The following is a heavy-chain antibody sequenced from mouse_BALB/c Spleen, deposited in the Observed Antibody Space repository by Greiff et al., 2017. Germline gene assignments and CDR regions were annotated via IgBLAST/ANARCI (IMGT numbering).Heavy chain of an antibody. V-gene: IGHV5-4*02. J-gene: IGHJ4*01. CDR3: ARASYYYAMDY. Sequence: EVKLEESGGGLVQPGGSRKLSCAASGFTFSDYYMYWVRQTPEKRLEWVATISDGGSYTYYPDSVKGRFTISRDNAKNNLYLQMSSLKSEDTAMYYCARASYYYAMDYWGQGTSVTVSS. D-gene: IGHD2-12*01. CDR2: ISDGGSYT. CDR1: GFTFSDYY.